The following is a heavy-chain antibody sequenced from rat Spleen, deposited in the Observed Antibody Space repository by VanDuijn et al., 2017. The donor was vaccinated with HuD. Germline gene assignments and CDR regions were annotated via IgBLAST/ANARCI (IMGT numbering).Heavy chain of an antibody. D-gene: IGHD5-1*01. V-gene: IGHV2-45*01. Sequence: QVQLKESGPGLVQPSETLSLTCTVSGFSLTSYNVHWVRQPPGKGLEWMGVMWSGGSTDYNSALKSRLSISRDTSKNQVFLKMNSLQSDDTTTYYCARDLETNWETWGQGVMVTVSS. CDR2: MWSGGST. J-gene: IGHJ2*01. CDR3: ARDLETNWET. CDR1: GFSLTSYN.